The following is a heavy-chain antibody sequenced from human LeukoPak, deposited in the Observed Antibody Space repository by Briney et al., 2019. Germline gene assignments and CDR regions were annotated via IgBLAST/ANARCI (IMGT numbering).Heavy chain of an antibody. V-gene: IGHV3-30*18. CDR2: ISYDGSNK. D-gene: IGHD6-13*01. CDR1: GFTFSSYG. CDR3: AKDLSSWFQGFDP. J-gene: IGHJ5*02. Sequence: GGSLRLSCEASGFTFSSYGMHWVRQAPGKGLEWVAVISYDGSNKYYADSVKGRFTISRDNSKNTLYLQMNSLRAEDTAVYYCAKDLSSWFQGFDPWGQGTLVAVSS.